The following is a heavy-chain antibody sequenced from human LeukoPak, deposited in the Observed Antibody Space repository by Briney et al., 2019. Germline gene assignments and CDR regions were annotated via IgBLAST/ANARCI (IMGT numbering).Heavy chain of an antibody. V-gene: IGHV3-23*01. J-gene: IGHJ4*02. Sequence: PGGSLRLSCAASGFTFSSYAMSWVRQAPGKGLEWVSAISGSGGSTYYADSVKGRLTISRDNSKNTLYLQMNSLRAEDTAVYYCAKVFTRVTTRSALDYWGQGTLVTVSS. CDR1: GFTFSSYA. CDR3: AKVFTRVTTRSALDY. D-gene: IGHD4-11*01. CDR2: ISGSGGST.